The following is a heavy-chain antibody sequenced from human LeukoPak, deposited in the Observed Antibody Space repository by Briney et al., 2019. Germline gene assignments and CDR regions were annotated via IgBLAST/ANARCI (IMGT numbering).Heavy chain of an antibody. Sequence: GGSLRLSCAASGFTFSSYAMHWVRQAPGKGLEWVAVISYDGSNKYYADFVKGRFTISRDNSKNTLYLQMNSLRAEDTAVYYCARDVFAYSSGGGIIGYWGQGTLVTVSS. CDR1: GFTFSSYA. J-gene: IGHJ4*02. CDR3: ARDVFAYSSGGGIIGY. D-gene: IGHD6-19*01. V-gene: IGHV3-30-3*01. CDR2: ISYDGSNK.